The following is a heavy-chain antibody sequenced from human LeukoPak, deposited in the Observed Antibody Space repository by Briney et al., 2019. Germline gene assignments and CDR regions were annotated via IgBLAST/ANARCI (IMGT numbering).Heavy chain of an antibody. V-gene: IGHV4-59*01. CDR1: GGSISSYY. CDR2: IYCSGST. J-gene: IGHJ4*02. CDR3: ARVGIAAAGSEFDY. Sequence: PSETLSLTCTVSGGSISSYYWSWIRQPPGKGLEWIGYIYCSGSTNYNPSLKSRVTISVDTSKNQFSLKLSSVTAADTAVYYCARVGIAAAGSEFDYWGQGTLVTVSS. D-gene: IGHD6-13*01.